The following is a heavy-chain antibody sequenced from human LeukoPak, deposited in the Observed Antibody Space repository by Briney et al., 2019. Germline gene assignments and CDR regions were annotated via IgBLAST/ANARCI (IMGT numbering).Heavy chain of an antibody. J-gene: IGHJ4*02. D-gene: IGHD6-13*01. CDR2: ISNSGGTA. V-gene: IGHV3-23*01. Sequence: GGSLRLSCAASGFTFSSYAMSWVRQAPGKGLEWVSGISNSGGTAYYADSVKGRFTISRDNAKNSLYLQMNSLRAEDTALYYCAKDIEGAAAGTLNYWGQGTLVTVSS. CDR3: AKDIEGAAAGTLNY. CDR1: GFTFSSYA.